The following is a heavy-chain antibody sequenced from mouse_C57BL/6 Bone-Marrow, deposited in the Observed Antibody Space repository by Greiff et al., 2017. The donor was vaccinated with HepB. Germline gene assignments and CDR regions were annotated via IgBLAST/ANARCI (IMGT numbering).Heavy chain of an antibody. D-gene: IGHD2-12*01. V-gene: IGHV1-15*01. CDR3: TRREVVTDVY. J-gene: IGHJ2*01. CDR2: IDPETGGT. CDR1: GYTFTDYE. Sequence: VKLQESGAELVRPGASVTLSCKASGYTFTDYEMHWVKQTPVHGLEWIGAIDPETGGTAYNQKFKGKAILTADKSSSTAYMELRSLTSEDSAVYYCTRREVVTDVYWGQGTTLTVSS.